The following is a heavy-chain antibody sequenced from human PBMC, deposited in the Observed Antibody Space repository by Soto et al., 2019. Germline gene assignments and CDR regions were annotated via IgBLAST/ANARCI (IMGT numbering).Heavy chain of an antibody. CDR1: GFTFSSYA. J-gene: IGHJ4*02. CDR3: ARRGSGSYYDY. D-gene: IGHD1-26*01. V-gene: IGHV3-23*01. CDR2: ISGSGGST. Sequence: EVQLLESGGGLVQPGGSLRLSCAASGFTFSSYAMRWVRQAPVKGLEWVSAISGSGGSTYYADSVNGRFTISRDNSKNPLYLQMNSLRAEDTAVYYCARRGSGSYYDYWGQGTLVTVSS.